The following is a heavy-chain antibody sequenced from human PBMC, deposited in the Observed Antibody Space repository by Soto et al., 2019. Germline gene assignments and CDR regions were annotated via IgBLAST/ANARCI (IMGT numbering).Heavy chain of an antibody. CDR1: GGSISSYF. J-gene: IGHJ4*02. CDR2: VYYTGTT. V-gene: IGHV4-59*01. Sequence: QVQLQESGPGLLKPSETLSLTCTVSGGSISSYFYIWVRQPPGKGLEWIGSVYYTGTTAHNPSLKSRVTTSVDSSKTQLSLNLRSVTAADTAVYYCARDLAAVPRAFDYWGRGTLVTVSS. CDR3: ARDLAAVPRAFDY. D-gene: IGHD6-13*01.